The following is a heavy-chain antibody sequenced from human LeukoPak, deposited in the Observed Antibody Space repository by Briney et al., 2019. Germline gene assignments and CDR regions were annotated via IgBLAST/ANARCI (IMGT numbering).Heavy chain of an antibody. J-gene: IGHJ6*02. Sequence: PGRSLRLSCAASGFTFSIYAMHWVRQAPGKGLEWVAVISYDGSNKYYADSVKGRFTISRDNSKNTLYLQMNSLRAEDTAVYYCARDLRFLEWLPQDYYYYGMDVWGQGTTVTVSS. CDR2: ISYDGSNK. V-gene: IGHV3-30-3*01. CDR3: ARDLRFLEWLPQDYYYYGMDV. D-gene: IGHD3-3*01. CDR1: GFTFSIYA.